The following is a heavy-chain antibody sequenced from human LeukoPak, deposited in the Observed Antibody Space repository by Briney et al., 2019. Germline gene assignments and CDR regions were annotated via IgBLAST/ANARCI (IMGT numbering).Heavy chain of an antibody. CDR3: AGDTGYNWFDP. CDR1: GGSISSSCYY. V-gene: IGHV4-39*07. CDR2: IYYSGST. D-gene: IGHD4-11*01. Sequence: PSETLSLTCTVSGGSISSSCYYWGWIRQPPGKGLEWIGSIYYSGSTYYNPSLKSRVTISVDTSKNQFSLKLSSVTAADTAVYYCAGDTGYNWFDPWGQGTLVTVSS. J-gene: IGHJ5*02.